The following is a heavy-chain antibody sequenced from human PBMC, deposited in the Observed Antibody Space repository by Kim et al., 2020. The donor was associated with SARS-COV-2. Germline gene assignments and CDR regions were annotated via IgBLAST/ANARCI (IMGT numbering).Heavy chain of an antibody. D-gene: IGHD6-19*01. Sequence: GGSLRLSCAASGFTFDDYAMHWVRQAPGKGLEWVSGISWNSGNIGYADSVKGRFTISRDNAKNSLYLQMNSLRAEDTALYYCAKDISSGWWNRGVYFQHWGQGTLVTVSS. J-gene: IGHJ1*01. CDR2: ISWNSGNI. CDR1: GFTFDDYA. V-gene: IGHV3-9*01. CDR3: AKDISSGWWNRGVYFQH.